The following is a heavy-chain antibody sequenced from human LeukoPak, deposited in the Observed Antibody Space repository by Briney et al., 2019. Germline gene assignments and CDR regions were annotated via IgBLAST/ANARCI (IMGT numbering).Heavy chain of an antibody. Sequence: ASVKVSCKASGYTFIGYYIRWVRQAPGQGLEWMGWINPDSGVTGSAQRFQGRVTMTRDTSISTAYMELSRLRSDDTAVYYCVRVGNGYNLGKLDYWGQGTLVTVSS. CDR1: GYTFIGYY. D-gene: IGHD5-24*01. V-gene: IGHV1-2*02. CDR2: INPDSGVT. CDR3: VRVGNGYNLGKLDY. J-gene: IGHJ4*02.